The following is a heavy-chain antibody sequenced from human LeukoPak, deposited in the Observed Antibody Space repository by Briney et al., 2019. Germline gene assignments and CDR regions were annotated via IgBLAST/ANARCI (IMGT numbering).Heavy chain of an antibody. Sequence: ASVTVSFKSSVYTFTNYGISWVRQAPGQGREWMGWISAYNGNTNYAQKLQGRVTMTTDTSTSTAYMELRSLRSDDTAVYYCARYGDRDYFDYWGQGTLVTVSS. J-gene: IGHJ4*02. CDR1: VYTFTNYG. CDR3: ARYGDRDYFDY. V-gene: IGHV1-18*01. CDR2: ISAYNGNT. D-gene: IGHD4-17*01.